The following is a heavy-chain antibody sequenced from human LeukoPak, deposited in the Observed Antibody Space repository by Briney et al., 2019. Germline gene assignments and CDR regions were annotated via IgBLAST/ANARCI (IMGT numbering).Heavy chain of an antibody. D-gene: IGHD2-21*02. CDR2: ISSNGGST. CDR1: GFTFSSYA. CDR3: ARGVPEGVTARNWFDP. Sequence: GGSLRLSCAASGFTFSSYAMHWVRQAPGKGLEYVSAISSNGGSTYYANPVKGRFTISRDNSKNTLYLQMGSLRAEDMAVYYCARGVPEGVTARNWFDPWGQGTLVTVSS. J-gene: IGHJ5*02. V-gene: IGHV3-64*01.